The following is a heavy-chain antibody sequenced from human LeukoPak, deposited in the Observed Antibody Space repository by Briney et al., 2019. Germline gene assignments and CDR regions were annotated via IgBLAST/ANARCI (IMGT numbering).Heavy chain of an antibody. V-gene: IGHV3-30*18. CDR1: GLTFSSYG. D-gene: IGHD1-26*01. CDR2: ISYDGSNK. J-gene: IGHJ6*02. CDR3: AKDLYSAGATAFDYGMDV. Sequence: PGGSLRLSCAASGLTFSSYGMHWVRQAPGKGLEWVAVISYDGSNKYYADSVKGRFTISRDNSKNTLYLQMNSLRAEDTAVYYCAKDLYSAGATAFDYGMDVWGQGTTVTVSS.